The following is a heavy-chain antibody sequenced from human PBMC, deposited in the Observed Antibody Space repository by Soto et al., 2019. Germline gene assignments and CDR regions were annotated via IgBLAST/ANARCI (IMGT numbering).Heavy chain of an antibody. CDR3: AGSGSGIGCDY. D-gene: IGHD3-10*01. V-gene: IGHV4-34*01. J-gene: IGHJ4*02. Sequence: SETLSLTCAVYGGSFSGYYWSWIRQPPGKGLEWIGEINHSGSTNYNPSHKSRVTISVDTSKNQFSLKLSSVTAADTAVYYCAGSGSGIGCDYWGQGTLVTVSS. CDR2: INHSGST. CDR1: GGSFSGYY.